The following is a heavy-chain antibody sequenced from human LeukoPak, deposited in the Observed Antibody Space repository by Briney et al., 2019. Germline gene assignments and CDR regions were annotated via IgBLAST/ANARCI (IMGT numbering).Heavy chain of an antibody. D-gene: IGHD4/OR15-4a*01. J-gene: IGHJ4*02. CDR2: IWDDGNNK. Sequence: GGSLRLSCAASGFSFSSYGMHWVRQAPGKGLEWVAFIWDDGNNKYYADSVKGRFTISRDNSKNTLYLQMNSLRAEDPAVYYCAKDPRRGGLWYYFDYWGQGTLVTVSS. CDR1: GFSFSSYG. V-gene: IGHV3-30*02. CDR3: AKDPRRGGLWYYFDY.